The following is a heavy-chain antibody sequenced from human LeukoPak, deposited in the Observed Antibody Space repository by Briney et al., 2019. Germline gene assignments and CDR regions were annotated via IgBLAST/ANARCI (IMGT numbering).Heavy chain of an antibody. CDR1: GFTFSSYW. Sequence: GGSLRLSCAASGFTFSSYWMHWVRQAPGKGLVWVSRINSDGSSTTYADFVKGRFTISRDNAKNTLYLQMNSLRAEDTAVYYCVREGLAVEEDAFDIWGQGTMVTVSS. CDR2: INSDGSST. V-gene: IGHV3-74*03. CDR3: VREGLAVEEDAFDI. J-gene: IGHJ3*02.